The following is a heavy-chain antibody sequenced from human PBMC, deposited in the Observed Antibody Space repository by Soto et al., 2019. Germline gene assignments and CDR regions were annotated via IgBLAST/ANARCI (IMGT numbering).Heavy chain of an antibody. V-gene: IGHV1-69*01. CDR1: GGTFSSYA. Sequence: SVKFSCKASGGTFSSYAISWVRQAPGQWLEWMGGIIPIFFTANYAQKCQGRVTITADESTSTAYRELSSLRSEDRAVYYCASGGVGRGSGYYYDYWGQGTLVTSPQ. CDR2: IIPIFFTA. CDR3: ASGGVGRGSGYYYDY. J-gene: IGHJ4*02. D-gene: IGHD3-22*01.